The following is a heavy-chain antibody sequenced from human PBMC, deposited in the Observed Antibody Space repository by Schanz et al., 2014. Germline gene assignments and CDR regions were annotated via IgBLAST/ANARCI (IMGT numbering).Heavy chain of an antibody. V-gene: IGHV1-69*09. Sequence: QVQLVQSGAEVKKPGASVKVSCKASGGTFSSYTISWVRQAPGQGLEWMGIINLSGGSTNNAQKFQGRVTFTADKSTSTAYMELSSLKSEDTAVYYCARGPLGTSPWGQGTLVTVSS. J-gene: IGHJ5*02. D-gene: IGHD5-12*01. CDR1: GGTFSSYT. CDR2: INLSGGST. CDR3: ARGPLGTSP.